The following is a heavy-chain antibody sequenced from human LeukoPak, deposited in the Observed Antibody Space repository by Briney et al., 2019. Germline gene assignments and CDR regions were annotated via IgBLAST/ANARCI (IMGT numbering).Heavy chain of an antibody. CDR2: IWYDGSNK. Sequence: GGSLSLSCAACGFTFSSCGMHWLRQAPGKGVEWVAVIWYDGSNKYYADSVKGRFTISRDNYKNTLHLQMNSMRAEDTAVYYCAKVFYSGYDRDDAFDIWGQGTMVTVSS. D-gene: IGHD5-12*01. CDR1: GFTFSSCG. J-gene: IGHJ3*02. CDR3: AKVFYSGYDRDDAFDI. V-gene: IGHV3-33*06.